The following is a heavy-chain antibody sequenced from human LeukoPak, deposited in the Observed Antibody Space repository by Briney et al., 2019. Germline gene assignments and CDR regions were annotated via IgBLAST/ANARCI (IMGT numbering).Heavy chain of an antibody. CDR3: AREDSTYYYMDV. Sequence: GGSLRLSCAASGFTFSSYDMHWVRQATGKGLEWVSAIGTAGDTYYPGSVKGRFTISRENAKNSLYLQMNSLRAGDTAVYYCAREDSTYYYMDVWGKGTTVTVSS. J-gene: IGHJ6*03. CDR1: GFTFSSYD. D-gene: IGHD2/OR15-2a*01. V-gene: IGHV3-13*01. CDR2: IGTAGDT.